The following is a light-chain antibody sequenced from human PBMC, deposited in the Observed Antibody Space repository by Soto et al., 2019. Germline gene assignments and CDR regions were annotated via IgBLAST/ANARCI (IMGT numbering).Light chain of an antibody. CDR1: QSINTW. CDR2: KAS. Sequence: DIQMTQSPSTLSASVGDRVTITCRASQSINTWLAWYQLKPGRAPKLLIYKASTLESGVPSRFSGSGSGPEFTLTISSMQPDDFATYYCQQYQTYSHFGQGTKVEIK. J-gene: IGKJ1*01. V-gene: IGKV1-5*03. CDR3: QQYQTYSH.